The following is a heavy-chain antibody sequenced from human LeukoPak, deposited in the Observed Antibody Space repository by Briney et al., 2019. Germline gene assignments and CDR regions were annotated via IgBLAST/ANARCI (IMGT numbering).Heavy chain of an antibody. J-gene: IGHJ5*02. CDR1: GFTFSSYA. CDR2: ISYDGSNK. D-gene: IGHD3-22*01. Sequence: GGSLRLSCAASGFTFSSYAMHWVRQAPGKGLEWVAVISYDGSNKYYADSVKGRFTISRDNSKNTLYLQMNSLRAEDTAVYYCARDHFPTYYYDSRGHGDWFDPWGQGTLVTVSS. CDR3: ARDHFPTYYYDSRGHGDWFDP. V-gene: IGHV3-30-3*01.